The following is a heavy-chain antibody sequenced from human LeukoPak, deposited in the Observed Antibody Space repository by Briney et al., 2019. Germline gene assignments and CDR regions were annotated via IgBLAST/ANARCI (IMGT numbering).Heavy chain of an antibody. V-gene: IGHV1-2*02. CDR3: ARGRSRSWYVY. Sequence: ASVKVSCKASGYTSTGYYVHWLRQAPGQGLEWMGWINPDSGGTNYAQKFQGRVTMTRDTSISTAYMELSSLRSDDMAVYYCARGRSRSWYVYWGQGTLVTVSS. D-gene: IGHD6-13*01. CDR2: INPDSGGT. CDR1: GYTSTGYY. J-gene: IGHJ4*02.